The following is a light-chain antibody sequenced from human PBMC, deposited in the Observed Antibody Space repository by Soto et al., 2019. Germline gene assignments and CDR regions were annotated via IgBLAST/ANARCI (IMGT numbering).Light chain of an antibody. CDR3: HKYNYRSPAT. V-gene: IGKV3-15*01. CDR2: GAS. CDR1: QNIRSN. J-gene: IGKJ4*01. Sequence: EIVMTQSPATLSVSPGERGTLSCRASQNIRSNLAWYQQRPGQAPRLLIFGASVRATGVPDRFSGSGSGTDFTLPINRLQSADSAVYYCHKYNYRSPATFGGGTKVEI.